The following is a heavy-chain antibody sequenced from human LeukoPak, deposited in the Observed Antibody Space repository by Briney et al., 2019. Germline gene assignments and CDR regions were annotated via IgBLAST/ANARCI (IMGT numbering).Heavy chain of an antibody. J-gene: IGHJ2*01. V-gene: IGHV1-2*02. D-gene: IGHD4-17*01. CDR3: SREGDYGDYGRLWYFDL. CDR1: GYTFTGYF. CDR2: INPNSGGT. Sequence: ASVKVSCKTSGYTFTGYFMHWVRQAPGQGLEWMGWINPNSGGTNYAQKFQGRVTMTRDTSISTAYMELTRLRSDDTAMYYCSREGDYGDYGRLWYFDLWGRGTLVTVPS.